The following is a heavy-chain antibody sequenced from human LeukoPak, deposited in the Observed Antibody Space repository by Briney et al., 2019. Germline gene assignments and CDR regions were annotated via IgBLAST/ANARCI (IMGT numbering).Heavy chain of an antibody. CDR2: IYNSGST. CDR3: AMFSSSWINAFDI. Sequence: LRLSCAASGFTVSSNYMSWVRQHPGKGLEWIGYIYNSGSTYYNPSLKSRVTISVDTSKNQFSLKLSSVTAADTAVYYCAMFSSSWINAFDIWGQGTMVTVSS. D-gene: IGHD6-13*01. CDR1: GFTVSSNY. V-gene: IGHV4-31*02. J-gene: IGHJ3*02.